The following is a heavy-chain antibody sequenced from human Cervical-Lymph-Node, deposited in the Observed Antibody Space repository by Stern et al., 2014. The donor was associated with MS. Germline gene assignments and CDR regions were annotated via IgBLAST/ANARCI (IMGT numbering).Heavy chain of an antibody. CDR3: ARVANRPPSPYWFVP. V-gene: IGHV1-18*01. D-gene: IGHD2/OR15-2a*01. J-gene: IGHJ5*02. CDR1: GYTFTSYG. CDR2: VAAYNGDT. Sequence: VQLVQPGAEVKKLGASVKVSCKASGYTFTSYGIAWVRQAPGQGLEWMGWVAAYNGDTNSAQKFQGRVTMTIEEATATGYMELRSLTSDDTAVYYCARVANRPPSPYWFVPWGQGTLVIVSS.